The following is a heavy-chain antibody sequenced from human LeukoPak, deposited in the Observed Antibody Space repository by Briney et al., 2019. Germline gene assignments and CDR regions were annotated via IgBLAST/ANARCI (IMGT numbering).Heavy chain of an antibody. CDR1: GFTFSSYA. J-gene: IGHJ6*02. CDR3: AKGGV. Sequence: VPPGGSLRLSCAASGFTFSSYAMSWVRQAPGKGPEWVSGIGNSGDRTFYADSVKGRFTISRDNSKNTLYLQMNSLRVEDTALYYCAKGGVWGQGIAVTVSS. CDR2: IGNSGDRT. V-gene: IGHV3-23*01.